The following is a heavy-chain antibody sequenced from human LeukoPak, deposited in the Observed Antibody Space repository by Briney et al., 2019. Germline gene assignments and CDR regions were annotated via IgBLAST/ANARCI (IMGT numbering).Heavy chain of an antibody. Sequence: GRSLRLSCAASGFTFDDYAMHWVRQAPGKGLGWVSGISWNSGSIGYADSVKGRFTISRDNAKNSLYLQMNSLRAEDTALYYCAKDRTGNLDYWGQGTLVTVSS. CDR1: GFTFDDYA. J-gene: IGHJ4*02. D-gene: IGHD3-10*01. CDR2: ISWNSGSI. V-gene: IGHV3-9*01. CDR3: AKDRTGNLDY.